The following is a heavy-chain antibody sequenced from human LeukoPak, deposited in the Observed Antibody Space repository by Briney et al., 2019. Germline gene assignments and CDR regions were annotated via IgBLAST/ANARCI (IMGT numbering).Heavy chain of an antibody. D-gene: IGHD3-10*01. J-gene: IGHJ4*02. Sequence: ASVKVSCKASGYTFTSYDINWVRQATGQGLEWMGWMNPNSGNTGYAQKFQGRVTITADKSTSTAYMELSSLRSEDTAVYYCARDPFGYFDYWGQGTLVTVSS. V-gene: IGHV1-8*01. CDR2: MNPNSGNT. CDR1: GYTFTSYD. CDR3: ARDPFGYFDY.